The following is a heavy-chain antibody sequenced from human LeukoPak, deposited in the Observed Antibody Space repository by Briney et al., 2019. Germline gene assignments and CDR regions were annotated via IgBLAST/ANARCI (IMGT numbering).Heavy chain of an antibody. D-gene: IGHD1-1*01. CDR1: GYTFTSYA. CDR2: IDDGHGNT. CDR3: ARNEDY. Sequence: ASVKVSCKASGYTFTSYAMNWVRQAPGQGLEWMGWIDDGHGNTKYSEKFQGRVSITRDTSASTVYMELNSLRSEDTAVYYCARNEDYWGQGTLVTVSS. J-gene: IGHJ4*02. V-gene: IGHV1-3*01.